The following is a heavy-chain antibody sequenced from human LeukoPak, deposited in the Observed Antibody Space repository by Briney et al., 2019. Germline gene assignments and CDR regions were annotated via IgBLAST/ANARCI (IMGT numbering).Heavy chain of an antibody. CDR2: IYSGGST. J-gene: IGHJ4*02. CDR1: GFTVSSNY. CDR3: ARDVYYYDSSAKGGYYFDY. D-gene: IGHD3-22*01. V-gene: IGHV3-53*01. Sequence: QPGGSLRLSCPASGFTVSSNYMSWVHQAPGKGLEWVSVIYSGGSTYYADSVKGRFTISRDNSKNTLYLQMNSLRAEDTAVYYCARDVYYYDSSAKGGYYFDYWGQGTLVTVSS.